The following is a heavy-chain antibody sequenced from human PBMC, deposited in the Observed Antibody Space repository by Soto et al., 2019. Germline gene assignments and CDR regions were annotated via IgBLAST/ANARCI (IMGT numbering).Heavy chain of an antibody. CDR2: IYHSGST. Sequence: SETLSLTCAVSGYSISSGYYWGWIRQPPGKGLEWIGSIYHSGSTYYNPSLKSRVTISVDTSKNQFSLKLSSVTAAHTAVYYCARDRDYDFWSGYYYYSGMDVWGQGTTVTVSS. CDR3: ARDRDYDFWSGYYYYSGMDV. J-gene: IGHJ6*02. D-gene: IGHD3-3*01. V-gene: IGHV4-38-2*02. CDR1: GYSISSGYY.